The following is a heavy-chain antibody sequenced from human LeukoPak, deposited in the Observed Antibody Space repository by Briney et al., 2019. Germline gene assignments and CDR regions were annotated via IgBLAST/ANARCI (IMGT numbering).Heavy chain of an antibody. CDR2: INHSGST. CDR3: ARSGRWTGGRFDY. CDR1: GGSFSGYY. Sequence: SETLSLTCAVYGGSFSGYYWSWIRQPPGKGLEWIGEINHSGSTNYNPSLKSRVTISVDTSKNQFSLKLSSVTAAGTAAYYCARSGRWTGGRFDYWGQGTLVTVSS. V-gene: IGHV4-34*01. J-gene: IGHJ4*02. D-gene: IGHD6-19*01.